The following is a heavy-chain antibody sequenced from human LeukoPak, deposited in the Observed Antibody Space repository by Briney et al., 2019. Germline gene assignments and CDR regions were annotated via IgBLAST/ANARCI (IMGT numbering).Heavy chain of an antibody. V-gene: IGHV1-69*05. CDR1: GGTFSSYA. Sequence: ASVKVSCKASGGTFSSYAISWVRQAPGRGLEWMGGIIPIFGTANYAQKLQGRVTMTTDTSTSTAYMELRSLRSDDTAVYYCARDRYGGNSGPGYWGQGTLVTVSS. J-gene: IGHJ4*02. CDR3: ARDRYGGNSGPGY. CDR2: IIPIFGTA. D-gene: IGHD4-23*01.